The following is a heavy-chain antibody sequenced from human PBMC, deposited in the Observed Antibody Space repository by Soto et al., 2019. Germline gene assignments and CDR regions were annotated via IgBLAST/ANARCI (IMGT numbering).Heavy chain of an antibody. CDR1: GYTLTELS. CDR2: FDPEDGET. CDR3: ATLWELYMGFDY. D-gene: IGHD1-26*01. V-gene: IGHV1-24*01. Sequence: ASVKVSCKVSGYTLTELSMHWVRQAPGKGLEWMGGFDPEDGETIYAQKFQGRVTMTEDTSTDTAYMELSSLRSEDTAVYYCATLWELYMGFDYWGQGTLVTVSS. J-gene: IGHJ4*02.